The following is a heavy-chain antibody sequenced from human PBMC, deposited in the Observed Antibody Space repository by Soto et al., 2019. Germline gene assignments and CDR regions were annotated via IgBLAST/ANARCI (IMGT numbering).Heavy chain of an antibody. D-gene: IGHD1-26*01. V-gene: IGHV3-21*01. CDR1: GFTFSSYA. CDR2: ISSSSKYI. Sequence: PGGSLRLSCIGSGFTFSSYAMNWVRQAPGKGLECVSSISSSSKYIYYTDSVKGRFTISRDNAKNSLYLQMNGLRAEDTALYYCARDPDAEYSGNYHTPRSLDSWGQGTQVTVSS. J-gene: IGHJ4*02. CDR3: ARDPDAEYSGNYHTPRSLDS.